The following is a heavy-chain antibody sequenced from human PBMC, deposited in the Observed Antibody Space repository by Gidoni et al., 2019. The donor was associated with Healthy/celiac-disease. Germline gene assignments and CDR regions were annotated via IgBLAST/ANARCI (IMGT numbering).Heavy chain of an antibody. CDR1: GFTFSNAW. CDR2: IKSKIDGGTT. CDR3: TTLPMIQRDAFDI. V-gene: IGHV3-15*01. Sequence: EVQLVESGGGLVKPGGSLRLSCAASGFTFSNAWMSWVRQAPGKGLEWVGRIKSKIDGGTTDYAAPVKGRFTISRDDSKNTLYLQMNSLKTEDTAVYYCTTLPMIQRDAFDIWGQGTMVTVSS. J-gene: IGHJ3*02. D-gene: IGHD3-16*01.